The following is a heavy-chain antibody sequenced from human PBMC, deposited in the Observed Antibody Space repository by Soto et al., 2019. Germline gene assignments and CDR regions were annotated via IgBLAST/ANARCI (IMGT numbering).Heavy chain of an antibody. CDR1: GYSFTSYG. CDR3: ARDRCTNDRCSTHPSDV. CDR2: ISVYTGNT. V-gene: IGHV1-18*04. Sequence: ASVKVACKSSGYSFTSYGVSWVRQAPGQGLEWLGWISVYTGNTKQAQKFQDRVTLTTEASTNTAYMELRNLRSYDTAVYYCARDRCTNDRCSTHPSDVRGQGTTVTV. D-gene: IGHD2-8*01. J-gene: IGHJ6*02.